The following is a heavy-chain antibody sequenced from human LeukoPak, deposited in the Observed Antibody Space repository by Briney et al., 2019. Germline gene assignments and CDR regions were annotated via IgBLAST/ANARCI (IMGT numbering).Heavy chain of an antibody. Sequence: SVKVSCKASGYTFTSYGISWVRQAPGQGLEWMGGIIPIFGTANYAQKFQGRVTITTDESTSTAYMELSSLRSEDTAVYYCARVEMATITADYWGQGTLVTVSS. CDR3: ARVEMATITADY. CDR1: GYTFTSYG. D-gene: IGHD5-24*01. V-gene: IGHV1-69*05. CDR2: IIPIFGTA. J-gene: IGHJ4*02.